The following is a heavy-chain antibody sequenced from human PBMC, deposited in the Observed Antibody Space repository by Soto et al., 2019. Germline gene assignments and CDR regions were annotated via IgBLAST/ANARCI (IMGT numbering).Heavy chain of an antibody. Sequence: QVQLQPWGAGLLKPSETLSLTCAVYDGSFSGSYWNWIRQTPGKGLEWIGEITHSGSTNYSPSLKSRVTISLDTSKNQFSRKLSAVTAADTAVYYCARVNLGCTSISCYRYDFYGMDVWGQGTTVTVSS. CDR3: ARVNLGCTSISCYRYDFYGMDV. D-gene: IGHD2-2*01. CDR1: DGSFSGSY. V-gene: IGHV4-34*01. CDR2: ITHSGST. J-gene: IGHJ6*02.